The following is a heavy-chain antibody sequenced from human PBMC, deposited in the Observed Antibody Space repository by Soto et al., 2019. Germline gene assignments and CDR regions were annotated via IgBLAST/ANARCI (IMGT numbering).Heavy chain of an antibody. V-gene: IGHV3-48*01. D-gene: IGHD2-15*01. Sequence: PGGSLRLSCAASGFTLSNYVMNWVRQAPGKGLEWISCIGSSSVTIYYADSVKGRFTISRDNAKNSLYLQMNSLRAEDTAVYYCARAGYCSGGSCSDLFYYYALDVWGQGTTVTVSS. CDR3: ARAGYCSGGSCSDLFYYYALDV. CDR1: GFTLSNYV. CDR2: IGSSSVTI. J-gene: IGHJ6*02.